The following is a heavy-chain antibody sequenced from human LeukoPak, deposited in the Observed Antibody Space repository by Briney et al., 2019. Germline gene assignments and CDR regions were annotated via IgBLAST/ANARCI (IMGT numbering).Heavy chain of an antibody. D-gene: IGHD5-24*01. J-gene: IGHJ4*02. CDR1: GFNFADYA. V-gene: IGHV3-43D*03. CDR2: IGWNGALT. Sequence: GGSLRLSCAASGFNFADYAMHWVRQAPGKGLEWISLIGWNGALTYYADSVKGRFTVSRDNSRDSLYLQMDSLRDEDTAFYYCAKDRDGSTWPTFDSWGQGTLVTVSS. CDR3: AKDRDGSTWPTFDS.